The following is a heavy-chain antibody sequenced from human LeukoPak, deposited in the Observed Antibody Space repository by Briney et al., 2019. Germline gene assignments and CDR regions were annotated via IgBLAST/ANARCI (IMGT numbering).Heavy chain of an antibody. Sequence: GGSLRLSCAASGFTFSSYGMPWVRQAPGKGLEWVAVISYDGSNKYYADSVKGRFTISRDNSKNTLYLQMNSLRAEDTAVYYCAKGPSVLLWFGELEYAFDIWGQGTMVTVSS. CDR2: ISYDGSNK. D-gene: IGHD3-10*01. CDR3: AKGPSVLLWFGELEYAFDI. V-gene: IGHV3-30*18. J-gene: IGHJ3*02. CDR1: GFTFSSYG.